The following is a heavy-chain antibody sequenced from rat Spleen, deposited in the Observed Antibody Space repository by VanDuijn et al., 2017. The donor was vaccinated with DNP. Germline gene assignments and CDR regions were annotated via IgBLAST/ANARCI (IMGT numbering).Heavy chain of an antibody. D-gene: IGHD1-12*02. Sequence: EVQLVESGGGLVQPGRSMKLSCAASGFTFSNYYMAWVRQAPTKGLDWVASISTGGGNTYYPDSVRGRFTISRDNAKSTLYLQMDSLRSEDTATYYCAVDRDGSYGVAYWGQGTLVTVSS. CDR2: ISTGGGNT. CDR1: GFTFSNYY. J-gene: IGHJ3*01. CDR3: AVDRDGSYGVAY. V-gene: IGHV5-25*01.